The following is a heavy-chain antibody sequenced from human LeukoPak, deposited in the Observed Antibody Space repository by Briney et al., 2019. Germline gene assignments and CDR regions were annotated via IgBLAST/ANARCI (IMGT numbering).Heavy chain of an antibody. J-gene: IGHJ3*02. D-gene: IGHD2-8*01. CDR1: RFTFSGSA. Sequence: GGSLRLSCAASRFTFSGSAMHWVRQASGKGLESVGRIRSKANSYATAYAASVKGRFTSSRDDSKNTAYLQMNSLKTEDTAVYDCTRCRRIRCTNGVCNDDAFDIWGQGTMVTVSS. CDR3: TRCRRIRCTNGVCNDDAFDI. V-gene: IGHV3-73*01. CDR2: IRSKANSYAT.